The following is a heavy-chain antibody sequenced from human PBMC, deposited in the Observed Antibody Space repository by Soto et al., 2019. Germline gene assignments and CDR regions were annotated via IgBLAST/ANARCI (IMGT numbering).Heavy chain of an antibody. CDR2: ISGSGIST. V-gene: IGHV3-23*01. CDR1: GFTFRSYA. CDR3: AKEPVGPDWYFDL. J-gene: IGHJ2*01. Sequence: DVQLLESGGGLVQPGGSLRLSCAASGFTFRSYAMSCVRQSPGKGLEWVSGISGSGISTHYADSVKCRFTVSRDNSKNTLYLQMNSLRAEDTAVYNCAKEPVGPDWYFDLWGRGTLVTVSS.